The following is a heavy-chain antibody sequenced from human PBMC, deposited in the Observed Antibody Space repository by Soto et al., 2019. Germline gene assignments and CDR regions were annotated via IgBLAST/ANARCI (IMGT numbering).Heavy chain of an antibody. CDR3: AKDKSYYHTGYFDY. D-gene: IGHD1-26*01. Sequence: PGGSLRLSCAASGFLFSSYAMSWVRPAPGKGLEWVSAISGSGGSTYYADSVKGRFTISRDTSKNTLYLQMNSLRAEDTAVYYCAKDKSYYHTGYFDYWGQGTLVTVSS. V-gene: IGHV3-23*01. CDR2: ISGSGGST. CDR1: GFLFSSYA. J-gene: IGHJ4*02.